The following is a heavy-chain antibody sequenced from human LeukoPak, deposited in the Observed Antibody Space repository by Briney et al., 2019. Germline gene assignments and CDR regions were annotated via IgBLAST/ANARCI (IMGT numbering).Heavy chain of an antibody. CDR3: ANDQWYRGDDNYGWFDP. D-gene: IGHD5-24*01. CDR1: GFTFSSYA. J-gene: IGHJ5*02. CDR2: ISGSGGRT. V-gene: IGHV3-23*01. Sequence: PGGSLRLSCAASGFTFSSYAMSWVRQAPGKGLEWVSAISGSGGRTFYADSVKGRFTISRDNSKSTLYLQMNSLRAEDTAVYYCANDQWYRGDDNYGWFDPWGQGTPVTVSS.